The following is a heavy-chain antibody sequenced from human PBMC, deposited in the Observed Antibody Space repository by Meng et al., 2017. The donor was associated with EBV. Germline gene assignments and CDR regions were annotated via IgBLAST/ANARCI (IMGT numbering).Heavy chain of an antibody. J-gene: IGHJ5*02. CDR2: IYSSGST. D-gene: IGHD4-17*01. CDR1: GGSVSSGSYY. Sequence: QVHLPDSGPGLVKPSETLSFSCTVSGGSVSSGSYYWSWIRQPPGKGLEWIGYIYSSGSTNYNPSLKSRVTISVDTSKNQFSLKLSSVTAADTAVYYCARGRYYGDYFWFDPWGQETLVTVSS. V-gene: IGHV4-61*01. CDR3: ARGRYYGDYFWFDP.